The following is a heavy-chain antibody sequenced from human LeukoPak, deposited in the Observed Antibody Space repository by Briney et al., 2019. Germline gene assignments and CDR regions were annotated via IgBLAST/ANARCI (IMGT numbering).Heavy chain of an antibody. Sequence: GGSLRLSCATFGFTLSNYEMNWVRLTPGKGLKGISYITKDGATVLYAESVKGRFTISRDNANNSLYLQMNSLRAEDTAFYFCARLSVAVTRRFDLWGQGTLVTVSS. D-gene: IGHD6-19*01. J-gene: IGHJ5*02. V-gene: IGHV3-48*03. CDR2: ITKDGATV. CDR3: ARLSVAVTRRFDL. CDR1: GFTLSNYE.